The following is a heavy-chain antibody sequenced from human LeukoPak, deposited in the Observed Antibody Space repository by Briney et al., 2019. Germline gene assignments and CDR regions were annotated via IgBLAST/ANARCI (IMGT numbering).Heavy chain of an antibody. CDR3: ARHQNSGTYPFDY. CDR2: ICSGGRT. CDR1: GGSITDYC. V-gene: IGHV4-59*08. D-gene: IGHD3-10*01. Sequence: SETLSLTCTVSGGSITDYCWSWIRQPPGGGLEWIAFICSGGRTMSNPSLKSRATMSLDTSRSQFSLKVTSVTAADTAFYYCARHQNSGTYPFDYWGQGTLVTVSS. J-gene: IGHJ4*02.